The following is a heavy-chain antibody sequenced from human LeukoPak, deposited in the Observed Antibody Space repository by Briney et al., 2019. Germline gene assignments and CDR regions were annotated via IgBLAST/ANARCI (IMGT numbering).Heavy chain of an antibody. J-gene: IGHJ3*02. CDR3: AREGCSGGSCYWNNAFDI. V-gene: IGHV3-66*01. Sequence: GGSLRLSCAASGFTVSSNYMSWVRQAPGKGLEWVSVIYSGGSTYYADSVKGRFTISRDNSKNTLYLQMNSLRAEDTAVYYCAREGCSGGSCYWNNAFDIWGQGTMVTVSS. CDR1: GFTVSSNY. CDR2: IYSGGST. D-gene: IGHD2-15*01.